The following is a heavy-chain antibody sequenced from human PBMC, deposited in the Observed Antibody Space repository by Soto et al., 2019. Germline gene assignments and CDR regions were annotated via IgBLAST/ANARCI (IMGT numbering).Heavy chain of an antibody. J-gene: IGHJ6*02. CDR2: INHSGST. Sequence: QVQLQQWGAGLLKPSETLSLTCAVYGGSFSGYYWSWIRQPPGKGLEWIGEINHSGSTNYNPSLMSRVTISVDTSKNQFSLKLSSVTAADTAVYYCASLRIAAAGTRYYYYGMDVWGQGTTVTVSS. V-gene: IGHV4-34*01. CDR3: ASLRIAAAGTRYYYYGMDV. D-gene: IGHD6-13*01. CDR1: GGSFSGYY.